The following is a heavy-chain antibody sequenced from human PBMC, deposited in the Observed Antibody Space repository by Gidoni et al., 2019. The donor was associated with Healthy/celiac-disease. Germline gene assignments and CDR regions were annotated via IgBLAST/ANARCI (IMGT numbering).Heavy chain of an antibody. D-gene: IGHD3-22*01. CDR3: AKGYDSSGYYFAAFDY. CDR1: GFTFRRYA. V-gene: IGHV3-23*01. Sequence: EVQLLESGGGLVQPGGSLIPSCAASGFTFRRYAMSWVRQAPGKGLEWVSAISGSGGSTYYADSVKGRFTISRDNSKNTLYLQMNSLRAEDTAVYYCAKGYDSSGYYFAAFDYWGQGTLVTVSS. J-gene: IGHJ4*02. CDR2: ISGSGGST.